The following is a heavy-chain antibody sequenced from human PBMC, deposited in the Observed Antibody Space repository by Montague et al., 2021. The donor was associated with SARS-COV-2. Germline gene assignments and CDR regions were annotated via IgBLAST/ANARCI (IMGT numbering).Heavy chain of an antibody. D-gene: IGHD2-2*02. V-gene: IGHV4-39*01. CDR2: IYYSGST. CDR1: GGSISSSSYY. CDR3: ARHYGVVVPAAIYSYYGMDV. Sequence: SETLSLTCTVSGGSISSSSYYWGWIRQPPGKGLEWIGSIYYSGSTYYNPSLKSRVTISVDTSKNQFSLKLSSVTAADTAVYYCARHYGVVVPAAIYSYYGMDVWGQGTTVTVSS. J-gene: IGHJ6*02.